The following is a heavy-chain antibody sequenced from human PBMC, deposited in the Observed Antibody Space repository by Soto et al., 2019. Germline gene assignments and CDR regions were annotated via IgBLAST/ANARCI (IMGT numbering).Heavy chain of an antibody. CDR1: GFTFSSYA. CDR3: ANGPSHPRLVLPHSAGHYFDY. D-gene: IGHD2-2*01. Sequence: GGSLRLSCAASGFTFSSYAMSWVRQAPGKGLEWVSAISGSGGSTYYADSVKGRFTISRDNSKNTLYLQMNSLRAEDTAVYYCANGPSHPRLVLPHSAGHYFDYWGQGTLVTVSS. CDR2: ISGSGGST. J-gene: IGHJ4*02. V-gene: IGHV3-23*01.